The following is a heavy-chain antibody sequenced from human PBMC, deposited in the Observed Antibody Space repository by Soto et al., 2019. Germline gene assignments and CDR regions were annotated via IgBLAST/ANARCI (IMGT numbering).Heavy chain of an antibody. J-gene: IGHJ5*02. D-gene: IGHD2-2*01. CDR1: GGSISSCGYY. CDR3: ARDRCSSTSCYSWLDP. Sequence: SETLYLTCTVSGGSISSCGYYWSWIRQHPGKGLEWIGYIYYSGSTYYNPSLKSRVTISVDTSKNQFSLKLSSVTAADTAVYYCARDRCSSTSCYSWLDPWGQGTLVTFSS. V-gene: IGHV4-31*03. CDR2: IYYSGST.